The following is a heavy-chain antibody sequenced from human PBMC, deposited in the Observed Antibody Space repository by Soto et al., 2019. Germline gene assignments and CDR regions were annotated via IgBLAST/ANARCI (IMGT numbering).Heavy chain of an antibody. CDR1: GDSVSSPYY. J-gene: IGHJ4*02. V-gene: IGHV4-4*02. CDR3: ARSAGWYAVHS. D-gene: IGHD6-13*01. Sequence: QVQLQESGPGLVKPSGTLSLTCAVSGDSVSSPYYWCWVRQPPGKGLEWIGEVFHTGTTSYNPSLRSRGTISMDKSNTQFSLDLSSVTVADTAVYYCARSAGWYAVHSWGPGTLVIVSS. CDR2: VFHTGTT.